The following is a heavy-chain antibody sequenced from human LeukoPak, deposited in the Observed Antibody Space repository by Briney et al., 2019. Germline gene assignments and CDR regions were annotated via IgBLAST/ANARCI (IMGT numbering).Heavy chain of an antibody. Sequence: PSETLSLTCAVYGGSFSGYYWSWIRQPPGKGLEWIGYIYYSGSTNYNPSLKSRVTISVDTSKNQFSLKLSSVTAADTAVYYCAREGLDYGSGSLAGHYYYYMDVWGKGTTVTISS. CDR2: IYYSGST. CDR3: AREGLDYGSGSLAGHYYYYMDV. J-gene: IGHJ6*03. V-gene: IGHV4-59*01. D-gene: IGHD3-10*01. CDR1: GGSFSGYY.